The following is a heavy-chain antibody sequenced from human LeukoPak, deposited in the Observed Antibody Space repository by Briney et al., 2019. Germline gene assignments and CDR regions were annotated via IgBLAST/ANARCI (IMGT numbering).Heavy chain of an antibody. Sequence: GGSLRLSCAASGFTVSSNYMSWVRQAPGKGLEWVSVIYSGGSTYYADSVKGRFTISRDNSKNTLYLQMNSLRAEDTAVYYCARRYDGDYMVYYFDYWGQGTLVTVSS. V-gene: IGHV3-66*04. CDR3: ARRYDGDYMVYYFDY. CDR2: IYSGGST. D-gene: IGHD4-17*01. CDR1: GFTVSSNY. J-gene: IGHJ4*02.